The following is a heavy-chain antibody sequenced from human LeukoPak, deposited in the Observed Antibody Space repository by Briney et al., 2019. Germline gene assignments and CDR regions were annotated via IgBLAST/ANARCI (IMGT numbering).Heavy chain of an antibody. CDR2: IIPNSGGT. J-gene: IGHJ1*01. D-gene: IGHD3-10*01. V-gene: IGHV1-2*02. Sequence: GASVKVSCKASGYTFTGYYMHWVRQAPGQGLEWMGWIIPNSGGTNYAQKFQGRVTMTRDTSISTAYMELSRLRSDDTAVYYCATKYYGSGSYYSEGYFQHWGQGTLVTVSS. CDR3: ATKYYGSGSYYSEGYFQH. CDR1: GYTFTGYY.